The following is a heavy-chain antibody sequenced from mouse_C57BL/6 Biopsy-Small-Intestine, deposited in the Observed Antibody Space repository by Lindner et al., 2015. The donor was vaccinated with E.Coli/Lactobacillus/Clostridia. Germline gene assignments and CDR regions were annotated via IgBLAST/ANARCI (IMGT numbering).Heavy chain of an antibody. CDR3: ARGSGYCTSNGCYSGVDWHYYSYYGMDV. J-gene: IGHJ1*01. CDR1: GYTFTSYY. V-gene: IGHV1-64*01. D-gene: IGHD1-2*01. Sequence: SVKVSCKASGYTFTSYYLHWVRQAPGQGLEWMGIINPSSGSTSYVQKFQGRVTMTRDTSTSTVYMELSGLRSDDTAIYYCARGSGYCTSNGCYSGVDWHYYSYYGMDVWGQGTTVTVSS. CDR2: INPSSGST.